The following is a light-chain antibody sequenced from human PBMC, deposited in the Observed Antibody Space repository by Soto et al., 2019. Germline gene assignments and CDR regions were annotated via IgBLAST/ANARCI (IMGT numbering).Light chain of an antibody. Sequence: DIQITQSPPSLASSVPERFTITCQASQDLTNYLNWYQQKPGEAPKLLIYDTITLEEGVPTRFSGGGSGTDFTFTINGLQPEDAAIYSCQQYVNLPYTFGQGTKVDIK. CDR1: QDLTNY. CDR2: DTI. CDR3: QQYVNLPYT. V-gene: IGKV1-33*01. J-gene: IGKJ2*01.